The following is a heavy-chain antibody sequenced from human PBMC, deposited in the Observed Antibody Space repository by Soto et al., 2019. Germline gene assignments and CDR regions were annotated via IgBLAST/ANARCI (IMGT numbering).Heavy chain of an antibody. V-gene: IGHV3-74*01. CDR3: ARRGSGVTRGLHY. D-gene: IGHD2-15*01. CDR2: INTDGSCT. Sequence: EVQLVESGGGLVQPGGSLRLSCAASGFTFSSYWMHWVRQAPGKGMVWISRINTDGSCTSYVDSVQGRFTISRDNGKNTLFLQMNSLRGEDSAVYYCARRGSGVTRGLHYWGQGTRVTVSS. J-gene: IGHJ4*02. CDR1: GFTFSSYW.